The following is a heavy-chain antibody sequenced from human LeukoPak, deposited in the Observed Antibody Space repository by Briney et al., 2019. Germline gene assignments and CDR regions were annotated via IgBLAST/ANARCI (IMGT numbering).Heavy chain of an antibody. J-gene: IGHJ4*02. V-gene: IGHV4-4*09. CDR1: GGSISSYY. CDR2: IYTSGST. Sequence: SETLSLTCTVSGGSISSYYWSWIRQPPGKGLEWIGYIYTSGSTNYNPSLKSRVTISVDTSKNQFSLKLSSVTAADTAVYYCARSLSSIAASYYFDYWGQGTLVTVSS. CDR3: ARSLSSIAASYYFDY. D-gene: IGHD6-6*01.